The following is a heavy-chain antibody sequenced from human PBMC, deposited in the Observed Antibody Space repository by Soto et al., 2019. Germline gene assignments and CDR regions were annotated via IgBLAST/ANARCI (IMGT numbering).Heavy chain of an antibody. J-gene: IGHJ4*02. Sequence: SETLSLTCTVSGGSISSYYWSWIRQPPGKGLEWIGYIYYSGSTNYNPSLKSRVTISVDTSKNQFSLKLSSVTAADTAVYYCARGQVVDYWGQGTLVTVSS. CDR3: ARGQVVDY. CDR1: GGSISSYY. V-gene: IGHV4-59*08. CDR2: IYYSGST. D-gene: IGHD2-15*01.